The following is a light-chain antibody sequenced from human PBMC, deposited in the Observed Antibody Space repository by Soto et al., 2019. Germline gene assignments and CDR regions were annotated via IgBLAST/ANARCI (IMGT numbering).Light chain of an antibody. CDR2: GAS. Sequence: EIVLTQSPGTLSLSPGERATLSCRASQSVSSSYLAWYQQKPGQAPRLLIYGASSRATGIPDRFSGSGSGTDFTLTISRLEPEEFAVYYWQHYGSSPLTFGGGTKVESK. V-gene: IGKV3-20*01. CDR1: QSVSSSY. CDR3: QHYGSSPLT. J-gene: IGKJ4*01.